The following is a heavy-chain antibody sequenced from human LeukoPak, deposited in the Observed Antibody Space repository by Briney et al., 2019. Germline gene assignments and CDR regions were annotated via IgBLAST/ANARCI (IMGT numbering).Heavy chain of an antibody. D-gene: IGHD3-22*01. CDR1: GYTFTSYD. CDR2: MNPNSGNT. CDR3: ARGMGSGSYSAAYYFDY. J-gene: IGHJ4*02. Sequence: GASVKVSCKASGYTFTSYDFNWVRQATGQGLEWMGWMNPNSGNTGYAQKFQGRVTMTRNTSISTAYMELSSLRSEDTAVYYYARGMGSGSYSAAYYFDYWGQGTLVTVSS. V-gene: IGHV1-8*01.